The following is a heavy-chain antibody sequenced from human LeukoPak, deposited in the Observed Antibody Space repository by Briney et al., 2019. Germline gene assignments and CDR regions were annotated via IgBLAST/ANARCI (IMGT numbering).Heavy chain of an antibody. J-gene: IGHJ5*02. Sequence: PSETLSLTCAVYGGSFSGYYWSWIRQPPGKGLEWIGEINHSGSTNYNPSLKSRVTISVDTSKNQFSLKLSSVTAADTAMYYCARGGALADDNWFDPWGQGTLVTVSS. CDR3: ARGGALADDNWFDP. D-gene: IGHD1-26*01. CDR2: INHSGST. V-gene: IGHV4-34*01. CDR1: GGSFSGYY.